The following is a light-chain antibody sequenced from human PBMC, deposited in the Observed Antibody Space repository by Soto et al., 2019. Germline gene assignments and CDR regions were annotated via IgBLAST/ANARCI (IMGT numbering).Light chain of an antibody. CDR1: QSVSSY. J-gene: IGKJ4*01. CDR2: DAS. CDR3: QQRSNWPPDT. V-gene: IGKV3-11*01. Sequence: PGERATLSCRASQSVSSYLAWYQQKPGQAPRLLIYDASNRATGIPARFSGSGSGTDFTLTISSLEPEDFAVYYCQQRSNWPPDTFGGGTKVEIK.